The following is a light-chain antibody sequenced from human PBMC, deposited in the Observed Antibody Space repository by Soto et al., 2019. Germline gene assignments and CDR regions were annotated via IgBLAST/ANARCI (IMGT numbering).Light chain of an antibody. CDR2: DVS. CDR1: SSDVGGYNY. J-gene: IGLJ1*01. CDR3: RSYTGSSTLL. Sequence: QSALAQPASVSGSPGQSITISCTGTSSDVGGYNYVSWYQQHPGKAPKLMIYDVSHRPSEVSNRFSGSKSGNTASLTISGLQAEDEADYYCRSYTGSSTLLFGAGTKLTVL. V-gene: IGLV2-14*03.